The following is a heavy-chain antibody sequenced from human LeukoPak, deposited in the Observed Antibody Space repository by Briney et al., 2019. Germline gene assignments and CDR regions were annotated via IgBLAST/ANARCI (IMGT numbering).Heavy chain of an antibody. D-gene: IGHD6-19*01. CDR3: AREGSGWYYFDY. J-gene: IGHJ4*02. V-gene: IGHV1-2*02. CDR1: GYTFTVYY. CDR2: INPNSGGT. Sequence: ASVKVSCKSSGYTFTVYYMHWVRQAPGQGLEWMGWINPNSGGTNYAQKFQGRVTMTRDTSISTAYMELSRLRSDDTAVYYCAREGSGWYYFDYWGQGTLVTVSS.